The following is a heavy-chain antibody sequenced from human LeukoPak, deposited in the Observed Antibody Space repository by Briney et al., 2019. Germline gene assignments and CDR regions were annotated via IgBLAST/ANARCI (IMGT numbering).Heavy chain of an antibody. J-gene: IGHJ2*01. V-gene: IGHV4-34*01. CDR2: INQRRNT. Sequence: SETLSLTCVVYGGSFSGYSWSWIRQPPGRGLEWIGEINQRRNTNYNPSLKSRVTISIDTSKNQFSLRLSSVTAADTAVYYCARHGWHAWYFDLWGRGTLVTVSS. CDR1: GGSFSGYS. D-gene: IGHD6-19*01. CDR3: ARHGWHAWYFDL.